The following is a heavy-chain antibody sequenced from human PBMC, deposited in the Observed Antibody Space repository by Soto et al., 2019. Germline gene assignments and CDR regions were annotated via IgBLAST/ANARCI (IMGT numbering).Heavy chain of an antibody. V-gene: IGHV3-30*18. J-gene: IGHJ6*02. Sequence: GGSLRLSCAASGFTFSSYGMHWVRQAPGKGLEWVAVISYDGSNKYYADSVKGRFTISRDNSKNTLYLQMNSLRAEDTAVYYCANEFFAGYYGSGRNYYGMDVWGQGTTVTVSS. CDR2: ISYDGSNK. CDR1: GFTFSSYG. CDR3: ANEFFAGYYGSGRNYYGMDV. D-gene: IGHD3-10*01.